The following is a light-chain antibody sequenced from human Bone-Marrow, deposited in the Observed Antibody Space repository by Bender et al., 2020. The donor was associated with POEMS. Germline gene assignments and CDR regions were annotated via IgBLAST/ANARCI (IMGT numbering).Light chain of an antibody. CDR3: AAWEDSLNGWV. J-gene: IGLJ3*02. CDR1: SSNIGTNP. CDR2: INN. Sequence: QSVLTQPPSASGTPGQRVTISCSGSSSNIGTNPVNWYQQLPGTAPKLLIYINNPRPSGVPERFSGSKSGTSASLAISGLQSEDEADYYCAAWEDSLNGWVFGGGTKLTVL. V-gene: IGLV1-44*01.